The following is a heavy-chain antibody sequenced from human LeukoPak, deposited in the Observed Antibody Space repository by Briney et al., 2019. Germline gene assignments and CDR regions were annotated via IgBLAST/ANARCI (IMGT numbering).Heavy chain of an antibody. J-gene: IGHJ3*02. CDR3: ASYPMVRGVIMSTTDAFDI. CDR1: GGSISSGGYY. D-gene: IGHD3-10*01. V-gene: IGHV4-31*03. Sequence: PSETLSLTCTVSGGSISSGGYYWSWIRQHPGKGLDWVGYIYYSGSTYYNPSLKSRVTISVDTSKNQFSLKLSSVTAADTAVYYCASYPMVRGVIMSTTDAFDIWGQGTMVTVSS. CDR2: IYYSGST.